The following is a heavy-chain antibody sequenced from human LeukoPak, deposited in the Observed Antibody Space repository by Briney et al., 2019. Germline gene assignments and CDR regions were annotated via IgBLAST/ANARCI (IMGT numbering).Heavy chain of an antibody. CDR1: GGSFSGYY. CDR2: INHSGST. D-gene: IGHD3-22*01. V-gene: IGHV4-34*01. J-gene: IGHJ5*02. Sequence: SETLSLTCAVYGGSFSGYYWSWIRQPPGKGLEWIGEINHSGSTNYNPSLKSRVTISVDTSKNQFSLKLSSVTAADTAVYYCAPCPLDYDSTRRPGWFDPWGQGTLVTVSS. CDR3: APCPLDYDSTRRPGWFDP.